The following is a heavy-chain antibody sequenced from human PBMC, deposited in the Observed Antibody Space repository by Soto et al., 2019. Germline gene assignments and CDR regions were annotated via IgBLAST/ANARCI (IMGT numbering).Heavy chain of an antibody. V-gene: IGHV3-23*01. CDR1: GFTFSSYA. J-gene: IGHJ4*02. CDR3: AKDQPMTQQRPYFDY. CDR2: ISSSGVST. Sequence: HPGGSLRISCAASGFTFSSYAMSWVRQAPGKGLGWVSAISSSGVSTFYADSVKGRFTISRDNSRNTLYLQMNSLRAEDTAIYYCAKDQPMTQQRPYFDYWGQGTLVTVSS. D-gene: IGHD6-13*01.